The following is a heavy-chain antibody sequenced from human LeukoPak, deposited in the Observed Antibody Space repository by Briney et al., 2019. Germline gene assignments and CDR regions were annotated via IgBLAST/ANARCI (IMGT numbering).Heavy chain of an antibody. Sequence: GESLKISCKGSGYSFTSYWIGWVRQMLGKGLEWMGIIYPGDSDTRYSPSFQGQVTISADKSISTAYLQWSSLKASDTAMYYCARLDSYDSSGYYWNSFDPWGQGTLVTVSS. D-gene: IGHD3-22*01. CDR1: GYSFTSYW. J-gene: IGHJ5*02. CDR3: ARLDSYDSSGYYWNSFDP. V-gene: IGHV5-51*01. CDR2: IYPGDSDT.